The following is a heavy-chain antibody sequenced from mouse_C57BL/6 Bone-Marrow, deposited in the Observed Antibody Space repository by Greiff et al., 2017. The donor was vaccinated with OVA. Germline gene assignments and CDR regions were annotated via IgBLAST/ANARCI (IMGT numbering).Heavy chain of an antibody. D-gene: IGHD2-4*01. CDR1: GYTFTSYW. CDR3: AREVYDYDGFAY. Sequence: QVQLQQPGAELVRPGSSVKLSCKASGYTFTSYWMDWVKQRPGQGLEWIGNIYPSDSETHYNQKFKDKATLTVDKSSSTAYMQLSSLTSEDSAVYYGAREVYDYDGFAYWGQGTLVTVSA. CDR2: IYPSDSET. J-gene: IGHJ3*01. V-gene: IGHV1-61*01.